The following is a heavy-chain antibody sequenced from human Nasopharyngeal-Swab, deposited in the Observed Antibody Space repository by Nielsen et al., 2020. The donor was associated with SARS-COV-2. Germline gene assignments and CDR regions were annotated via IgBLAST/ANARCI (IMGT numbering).Heavy chain of an antibody. J-gene: IGHJ5*02. CDR3: ARGTTMVRGVSGWFDP. CDR2: INHSGST. CDR1: GGSFSGYY. V-gene: IGHV4-34*01. D-gene: IGHD3-10*01. Sequence: SETLSLTCAVYGGSFSGYYWSRIRQPPGKGLEWIGEINHSGSTNYNPSLKSRVTISVDTSKNQFSLKLSSVTAADTAVYYCARGTTMVRGVSGWFDPWGQGTLVTVSS.